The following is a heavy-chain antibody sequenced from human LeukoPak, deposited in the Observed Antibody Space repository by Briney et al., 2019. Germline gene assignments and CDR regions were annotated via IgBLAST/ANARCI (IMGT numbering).Heavy chain of an antibody. Sequence: GGSLRLSCAASGFTFSSYGMHWVRQAPGKGLEWVAVISYDGSNKYYADSVKGRFTISRDNSKNTLYLQMNSLRAEDTAVYYCAKLVAKGTHFDYWGQGTLVTVSS. V-gene: IGHV3-30*18. D-gene: IGHD5-12*01. CDR1: GFTFSSYG. CDR3: AKLVAKGTHFDY. J-gene: IGHJ4*02. CDR2: ISYDGSNK.